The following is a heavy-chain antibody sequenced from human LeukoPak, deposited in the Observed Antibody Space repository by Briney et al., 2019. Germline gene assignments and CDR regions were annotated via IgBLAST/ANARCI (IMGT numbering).Heavy chain of an antibody. CDR1: GYTFTGYY. V-gene: IGHV1-2*02. D-gene: IGHD3-9*01. CDR2: INPTNGGK. Sequence: GASVKVSCKTSGYTFTGYYIHWVRQAPEQGLEWVGSINPTNGGKNSAQKFQGRVTMTRDTSISTAYMELSGLRSDDTATYYCARQTIRPFDFWGQGTLVTVSA. J-gene: IGHJ4*02. CDR3: ARQTIRPFDF.